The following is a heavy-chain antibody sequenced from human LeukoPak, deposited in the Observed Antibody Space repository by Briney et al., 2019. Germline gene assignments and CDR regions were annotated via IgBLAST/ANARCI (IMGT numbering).Heavy chain of an antibody. CDR1: GYTLTELS. CDR2: FDPEDGET. V-gene: IGHV1-24*01. Sequence: ASVKVSCKVSGYTLTELSMHWVRQAPGKGLEWMGGFDPEDGETIYAQKFQGRVTMTGDTSTDTAYMELSSLRSEDTAVYYCATARQWLLGLGYWGQGTLVTVSS. D-gene: IGHD6-19*01. CDR3: ATARQWLLGLGY. J-gene: IGHJ4*02.